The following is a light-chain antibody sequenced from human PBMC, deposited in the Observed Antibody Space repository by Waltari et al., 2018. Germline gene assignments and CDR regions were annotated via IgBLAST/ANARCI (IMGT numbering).Light chain of an antibody. CDR2: EVS. J-gene: IGLJ3*02. CDR3: SSKGGSNNLV. CDR1: SSDVGSYTS. Sequence: QSALTQPPSASGSPGQSVTISCTGNSSDVGSYTSVSWFQQHPGKAPNLIIYEVSKRPSGVPDRFSGSKSGNTASLTVSGLQAEDEADYYCSSKGGSNNLVFGGGTKLTVL. V-gene: IGLV2-8*01.